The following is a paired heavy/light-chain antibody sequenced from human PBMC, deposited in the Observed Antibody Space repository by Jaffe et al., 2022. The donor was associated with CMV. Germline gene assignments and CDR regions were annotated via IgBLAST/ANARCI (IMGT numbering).Light chain of an antibody. CDR1: SGINVGTYR. J-gene: IGLJ3*02. V-gene: IGLV5-39*01. CDR3: AIWYSSTWV. Sequence: QPVLTQPTSLSASPGASARFTCTLRSGINVGTYRIYWYQQKPGSLPRYLLRYKSDSDKQQGSGVPSRFSGSKDASTNAGLLLISGLQSEDEADYYCAIWYSSTWVFGGGTKLTVL. CDR2: YKSDSDK.
Heavy chain of an antibody. CDR3: ARDAGPRWLQFLGGDAFDI. V-gene: IGHV6-1*01. CDR2: TYYRSKWYN. Sequence: QVQLQQSGPGLVKPSQTLSLTCAISGDSVSSNSAAWNWIRQSPSRGLEWLGRTYYRSKWYNDYAVSVKSRITINPDTSKNQFSLQLNSVTPEDTAVYYCARDAGPRWLQFLGGDAFDIWGQGTMVTVSS. J-gene: IGHJ3*02. D-gene: IGHD3-3*01. CDR1: GDSVSSNSAA.